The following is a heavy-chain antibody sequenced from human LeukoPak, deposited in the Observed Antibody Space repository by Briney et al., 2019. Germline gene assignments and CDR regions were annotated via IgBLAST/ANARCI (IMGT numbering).Heavy chain of an antibody. CDR1: GGSISSGDYY. CDR2: IYYSGST. CDR3: ARDRGYSGYDFDY. D-gene: IGHD5-12*01. Sequence: SETLSLTCTVSGGSISSGDYYWSWIRQPPGKGLEWIGYIYYSGSTYYNPSLKSRVNISVDTSKNQFSLKLSSVTAADTAVYYCARDRGYSGYDFDYWGQGTLVTVSS. V-gene: IGHV4-30-4*01. J-gene: IGHJ4*02.